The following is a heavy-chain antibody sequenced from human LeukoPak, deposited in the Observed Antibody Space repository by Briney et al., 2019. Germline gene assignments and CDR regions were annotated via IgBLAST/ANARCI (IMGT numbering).Heavy chain of an antibody. V-gene: IGHV3-48*01. CDR1: GFTFSSYS. D-gene: IGHD3-3*02. Sequence: GGSLRLSCAASGFTFSSYSMNWVRQAPGKGLEWVSYISSSSSTIYYADSVKGRFTISRDNAKNSLYLQMNSLRAEDTAVYYCARDIRIFGVVSIDYWGQGTLVTVSS. CDR3: ARDIRIFGVVSIDY. J-gene: IGHJ4*02. CDR2: ISSSSSTI.